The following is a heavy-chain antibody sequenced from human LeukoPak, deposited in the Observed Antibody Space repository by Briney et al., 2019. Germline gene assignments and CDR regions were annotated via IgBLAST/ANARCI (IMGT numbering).Heavy chain of an antibody. J-gene: IGHJ4*02. CDR1: GYTFTSYG. CDR3: ARAMGYSGYGNVDY. D-gene: IGHD5-12*01. V-gene: IGHV1-18*01. CDR2: ISAYNGNT. Sequence: ASVKVSCKASGYTFTSYGISWVRQAPGQGLEWMGWISAYNGNTNYAQKLQGRVTMTTDTSTSTAYTELRSLRSDDTAVYYCARAMGYSGYGNVDYWGQGTLVTVSS.